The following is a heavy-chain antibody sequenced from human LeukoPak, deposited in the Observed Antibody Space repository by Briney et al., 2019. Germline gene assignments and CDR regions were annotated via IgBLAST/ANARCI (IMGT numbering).Heavy chain of an antibody. Sequence: SETLSLTCTVSGGSISSGDYYWSWIRQPPGKGLEWIGYIYYSGSTYYNPSLKSRVTISVDTSKNQFSLKLSSVIAADTAVYYCAREDTMVRGVMDLWGQGTLVTVSS. V-gene: IGHV4-30-4*01. CDR3: AREDTMVRGVMDL. CDR1: GGSISSGDYY. D-gene: IGHD3-10*01. CDR2: IYYSGST. J-gene: IGHJ4*02.